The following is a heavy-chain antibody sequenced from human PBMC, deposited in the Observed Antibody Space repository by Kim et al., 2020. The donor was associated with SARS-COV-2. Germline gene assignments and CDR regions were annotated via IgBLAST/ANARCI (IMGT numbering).Heavy chain of an antibody. V-gene: IGHV4-59*13. Sequence: SETLSLTCTVSGGPISSYYWSWIRQPPGKGLEWIGYIYYSGSTNYNPSLKSRVTISVDTSKNQFSLKLSSVTAADTAVYYCARAGESGWFRVISGMDVWGQGTTVTVSS. D-gene: IGHD3-10*01. CDR1: GGPISSYY. CDR3: ARAGESGWFRVISGMDV. J-gene: IGHJ6*02. CDR2: IYYSGST.